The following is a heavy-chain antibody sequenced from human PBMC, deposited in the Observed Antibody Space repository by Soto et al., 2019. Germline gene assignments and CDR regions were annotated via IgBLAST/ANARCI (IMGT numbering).Heavy chain of an antibody. D-gene: IGHD2-8*01. Sequence: PSETLSLTCTVSGVSVTSYYWSWIRQPAGKGLDWIGRIYNSGNTDYNPSLKSRVTMLLDTSKNQLSLRLTSVTAADTAVYYCARDGVGPHGMDVWGQGTTVTVSS. J-gene: IGHJ6*02. V-gene: IGHV4-4*07. CDR3: ARDGVGPHGMDV. CDR2: IYNSGNT. CDR1: GVSVTSYY.